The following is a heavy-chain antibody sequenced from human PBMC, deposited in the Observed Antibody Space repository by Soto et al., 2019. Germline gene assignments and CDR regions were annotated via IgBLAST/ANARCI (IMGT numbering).Heavy chain of an antibody. D-gene: IGHD6-6*01. CDR1: GYTFTSYD. J-gene: IGHJ5*02. CDR2: MNPNSGNS. Sequence: QVQLVQSGAEVKKPGASVKVSCKASGYTFTSYDINWVRQATGQGLEWRGWMNPNSGNSGYAQKFQGRVTMTRNTSISTAYMELSSLRSEDTAVYYCAREGYSSSSGSRGNWFDPWGQGTQVTDSS. V-gene: IGHV1-8*01. CDR3: AREGYSSSSGSRGNWFDP.